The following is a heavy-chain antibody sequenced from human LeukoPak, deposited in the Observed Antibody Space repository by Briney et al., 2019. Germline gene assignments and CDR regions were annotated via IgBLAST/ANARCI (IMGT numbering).Heavy chain of an antibody. V-gene: IGHV3-53*03. CDR1: GFTVSSNY. D-gene: IGHD2-15*01. Sequence: GGSLRLSCAASGFTVSSNYMSWVRQPPGRGLEWVSATYSGGSTYYADSVKGRFTISSDNSKNTLYLQMNSLKAEDTAIYYCARAQDYCSGSTCYGYFQYWGQGTLVTVSS. CDR3: ARAQDYCSGSTCYGYFQY. J-gene: IGHJ1*01. CDR2: TYSGGST.